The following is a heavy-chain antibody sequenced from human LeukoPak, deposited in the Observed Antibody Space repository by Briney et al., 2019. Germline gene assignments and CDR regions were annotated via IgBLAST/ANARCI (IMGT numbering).Heavy chain of an antibody. D-gene: IGHD1-20*01. Sequence: GGSLRLSCAASGFTFSSFGMHWVRQAPGKGLEWVSSIGSSSSYIYYADSVKGRFTISRDNAKNSLYLQMNSLRAEDTAVYYCARDERYNWNLEDDYWGQGTLVTVSS. CDR3: ARDERYNWNLEDDY. CDR1: GFTFSSFG. V-gene: IGHV3-21*01. CDR2: IGSSSSYI. J-gene: IGHJ4*02.